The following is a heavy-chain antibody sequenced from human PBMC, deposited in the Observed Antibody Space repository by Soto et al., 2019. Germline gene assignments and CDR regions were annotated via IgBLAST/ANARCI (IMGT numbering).Heavy chain of an antibody. V-gene: IGHV3-30*18. CDR2: ISYDGSNK. CDR1: GFTFSSYG. CDR3: AKQRKSLFDY. Sequence: GGSLRLSCAASGFTFSSYGMHWVRQAPGKGLEWVAVISYDGSNKYYADSVKGRFTISRDNSKNTLYLQMNSLRAEDTAVYYCAKQRKSLFDYWGQGTLVTISS. D-gene: IGHD1-1*01. J-gene: IGHJ4*02.